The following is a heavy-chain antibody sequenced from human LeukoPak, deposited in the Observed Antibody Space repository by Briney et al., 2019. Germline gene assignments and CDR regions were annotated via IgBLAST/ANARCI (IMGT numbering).Heavy chain of an antibody. CDR2: ISSSGDTI. D-gene: IGHD1-26*01. V-gene: IGHV3-48*03. CDR3: TSLWEVPGPDF. J-gene: IGHJ4*02. CDR1: GFTFSNYH. Sequence: GGSLRLSCAASGFTFSNYHMNWVRQPPGKGLEWVAYISSSGDTIYYAASVKGRFTISRDNIQNSLSLQMNSLGGEDTSVYYCTSLWEVPGPDFWGQGTLVTVSS.